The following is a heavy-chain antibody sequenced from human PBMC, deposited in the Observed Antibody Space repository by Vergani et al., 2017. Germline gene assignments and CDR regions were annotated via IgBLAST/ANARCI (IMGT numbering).Heavy chain of an antibody. CDR3: ARGFYDFWSGYSPYYYYMDV. Sequence: QVQLQESGPGLVKPSETLSLTCTVSGGSISSYYWSWIRQPPGQGLEWIGYIYYSGSTNYNPSLTSRVTISVDTSKNQFSLKLSSVTAADTAVYYCARGFYDFWSGYSPYYYYMDVWGKGTTVTVSS. V-gene: IGHV4-59*01. J-gene: IGHJ6*03. D-gene: IGHD3-3*01. CDR2: IYYSGST. CDR1: GGSISSYY.